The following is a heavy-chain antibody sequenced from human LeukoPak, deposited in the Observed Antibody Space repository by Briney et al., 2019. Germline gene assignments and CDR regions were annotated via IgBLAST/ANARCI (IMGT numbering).Heavy chain of an antibody. V-gene: IGHV3-7*03. D-gene: IGHD3-16*01. CDR3: ARSPHLGSYGYGPWELPVPYFDY. J-gene: IGHJ4*02. Sequence: GGSLRLPCAPSGFTFSTSWMTWVRQAPGKGLEWVAYIKVVGSQMYYVGSVKGRFTISRDNGKSSLYLQMNSLRAEDTAVYYCARSPHLGSYGYGPWELPVPYFDYWGQGTLVTVSS. CDR2: IKVVGSQM. CDR1: GFTFSTSW.